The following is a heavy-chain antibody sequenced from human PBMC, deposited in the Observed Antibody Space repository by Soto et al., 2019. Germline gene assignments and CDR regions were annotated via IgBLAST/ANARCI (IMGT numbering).Heavy chain of an antibody. V-gene: IGHV1-46*03. Sequence: QVQLVQSGAEVKKPGASVKVSCKASGYTFTSYYRHWVRQAPGQGHEWMGMINPSGGSTSYAQKFLGRVTIKREKYKSKVYMEGSSLRSEEKAVYYCARSSLWFGDVAFESGGQGTMVTVSS. J-gene: IGHJ3*02. CDR2: INPSGGST. D-gene: IGHD3-10*01. CDR1: GYTFTSYY. CDR3: ARSSLWFGDVAFES.